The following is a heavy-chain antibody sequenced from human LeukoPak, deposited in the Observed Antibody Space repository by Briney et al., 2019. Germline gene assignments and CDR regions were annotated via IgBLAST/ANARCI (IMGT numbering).Heavy chain of an antibody. J-gene: IGHJ4*01. Sequence: GASVKVSCKASGGTFSSYAISWVRQAPGQGLEWMGGIIPIFGTANYAQKFQGRVTITADESTSTAYMELSSLRSEDTAVYYCTGGGFLCWCRQLIYLRGQGTLVTVPS. D-gene: IGHD2-21*01. CDR1: GGTFSSYA. CDR3: TGGGFLCWCRQLIYL. CDR2: IIPIFGTA. V-gene: IGHV1-69*13.